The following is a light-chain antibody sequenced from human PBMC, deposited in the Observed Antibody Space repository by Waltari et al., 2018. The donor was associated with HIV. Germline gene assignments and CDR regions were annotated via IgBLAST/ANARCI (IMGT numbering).Light chain of an antibody. CDR3: NSYAGSNSYV. CDR1: SSHVGGYNY. CDR2: AVS. Sequence: QSALTPPPSASGSPGQSVTISCTGTSSHVGGYNYVSWYLQHPDKAPKLMIYAVSNRPPGVPHGFSGSKSGNTAALTVSELQAADEPDYYCNSYAGSNSYVFGTGTKVTVL. J-gene: IGLJ1*01. V-gene: IGLV2-8*01.